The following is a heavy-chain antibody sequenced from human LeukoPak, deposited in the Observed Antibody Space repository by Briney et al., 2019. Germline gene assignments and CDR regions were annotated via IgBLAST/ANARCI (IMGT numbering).Heavy chain of an antibody. J-gene: IGHJ4*02. V-gene: IGHV5-51*01. CDR3: ARHFGDLSTLDS. CDR2: IYPGDSDI. Sequence: GESLKISCQASGYSFSNYWIGWVRQLPDKGLKWMAIIYPGDSDIRYSPSSQGRVTISADKSINTAYLQWSSLKASDTAMYFCARHFGDLSTLDSWGQGTLVTVSS. D-gene: IGHD3-16*02. CDR1: GYSFSNYW.